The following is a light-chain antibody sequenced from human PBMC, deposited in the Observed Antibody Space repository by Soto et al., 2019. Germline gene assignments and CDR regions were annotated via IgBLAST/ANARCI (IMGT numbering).Light chain of an antibody. CDR3: SSYTSSSTLV. Sequence: QSVLTQPASVSGSPGQSITISCTATSSDVGSYNYVSWYQQYPGRAPKLMIYEVTNRPSGVSNRFSGSKSGNTASLIISGLQADDEADYYCSSYTSSSTLVFGGGTKVTVL. CDR1: SSDVGSYNY. CDR2: EVT. V-gene: IGLV2-14*01. J-gene: IGLJ2*01.